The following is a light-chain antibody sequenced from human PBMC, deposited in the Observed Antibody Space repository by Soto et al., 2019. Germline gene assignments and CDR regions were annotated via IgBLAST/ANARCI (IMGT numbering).Light chain of an antibody. V-gene: IGKV3-11*01. Sequence: ENVLTQSPATLSLSPGERASLSCRASQSVSSYLAWYQQKPDQAPRLLIYDASNRATGIPARFSGSGSGTDFTLTISSLEPEDFAVYFCQQRSNWPPEITFGQGTRLEIK. J-gene: IGKJ5*01. CDR2: DAS. CDR1: QSVSSY. CDR3: QQRSNWPPEIT.